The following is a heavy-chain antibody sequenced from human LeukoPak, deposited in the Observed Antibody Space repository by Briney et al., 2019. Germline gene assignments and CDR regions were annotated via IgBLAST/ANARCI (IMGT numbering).Heavy chain of an antibody. V-gene: IGHV3-48*03. J-gene: IGHJ6*04. CDR3: ARDLGSPEAAGPFYYYYYGMDV. Sequence: PGGSLRLSCAASGFTFSSYEMNWVRQAPGKGLEWVSYISSSGSTIYYADSVKGRFTISRDNAKNSLYLQMNSLRAEDTAVYYCARDLGSPEAAGPFYYYYYGMDVWGKGTTVTVSS. CDR2: ISSSGSTI. D-gene: IGHD6-13*01. CDR1: GFTFSSYE.